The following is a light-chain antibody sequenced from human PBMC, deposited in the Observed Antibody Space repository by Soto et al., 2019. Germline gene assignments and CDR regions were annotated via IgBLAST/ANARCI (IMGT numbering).Light chain of an antibody. CDR2: LGS. J-gene: IGKJ3*01. CDR1: ESLLFTNGYNY. CDR3: MQGVETPFT. Sequence: DIVMTPSPLSLPVTPGEAASISCRSSESLLFTNGYNYLDWYVQKPGQSPQLLIYLGSHRAPGVPDRFSGSGSGTDFTLKISRVEAEDVGFYYCMQGVETPFTFGPGTKVDIK. V-gene: IGKV2-28*01.